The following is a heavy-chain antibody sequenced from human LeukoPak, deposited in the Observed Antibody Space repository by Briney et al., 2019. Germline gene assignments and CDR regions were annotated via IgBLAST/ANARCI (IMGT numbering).Heavy chain of an antibody. CDR3: ARVLSVSYCDS. D-gene: IGHD2/OR15-2a*01. J-gene: IGHJ4*02. Sequence: GGSLRLSCAASGFTVSSNYMSWVRQAPGKGLEWVSVIYSGGTTYYADSVKGRFTISRDNSKNTLYLQMNSLRGEDTAVYYCARVLSVSYCDSWGQGTLVTVSS. V-gene: IGHV3-53*01. CDR1: GFTVSSNY. CDR2: IYSGGTT.